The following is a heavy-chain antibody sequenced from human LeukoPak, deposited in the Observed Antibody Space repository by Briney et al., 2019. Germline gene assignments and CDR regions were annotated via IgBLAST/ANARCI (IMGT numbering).Heavy chain of an antibody. CDR3: ASGIAVAEDAFDI. CDR1: GYTFTCYY. CDR2: INPNSGGT. J-gene: IGHJ3*02. Sequence: ASVKVSCKASGYTFTCYYMHWVRQAPGQGLEWMGRINPNSGGTNYAQKFQGRVTMTRDTSISTAYMELSRLRSDDTAVYYCASGIAVAEDAFDIWGQGTMVTVSS. V-gene: IGHV1-2*06. D-gene: IGHD6-19*01.